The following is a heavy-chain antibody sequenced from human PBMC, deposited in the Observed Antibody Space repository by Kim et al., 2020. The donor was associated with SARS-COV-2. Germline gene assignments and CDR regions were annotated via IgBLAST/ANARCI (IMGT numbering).Heavy chain of an antibody. CDR2: IKGDAYET. V-gene: IGHV3-7*03. Sequence: GGSLRLSCAASEFTFNTYWMSWVRQAPGKGLEWVAIIKGDAYETYYVDSVKGRFTISRDNAKSFSYLQMNSLRAEDTAVYYSARGVAVAPHYYYHYGMDVWGQGTTVTVSS. CDR1: EFTFNTYW. CDR3: ARGVAVAPHYYYHYGMDV. J-gene: IGHJ6*02. D-gene: IGHD6-19*01.